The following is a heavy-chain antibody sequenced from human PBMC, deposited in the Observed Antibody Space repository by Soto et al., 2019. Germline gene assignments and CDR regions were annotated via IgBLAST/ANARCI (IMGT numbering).Heavy chain of an antibody. V-gene: IGHV3-48*02. CDR3: AREPSHYDILTGSPPTGN. D-gene: IGHD3-9*01. CDR2: ISSSSSTI. J-gene: IGHJ4*02. Sequence: GGSLRLSCAASGFTFSSYSMNWVRQAPGKGLEWVSYISSSSSTIYYADSVKGRFTISRDNAKNSLYLQMNSLRDEDTAVYYCAREPSHYDILTGSPPTGNWGQGTLVTVSS. CDR1: GFTFSSYS.